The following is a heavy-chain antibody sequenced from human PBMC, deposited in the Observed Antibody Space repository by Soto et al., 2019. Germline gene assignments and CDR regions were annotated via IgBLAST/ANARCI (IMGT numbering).Heavy chain of an antibody. CDR2: IYYSGTT. CDR1: GGSISGYY. V-gene: IGHV4-59*01. D-gene: IGHD3-10*01. CDR3: ARESYYGSGATVVAY. J-gene: IGHJ4*02. Sequence: QVQLQESGPGLVRPSETLCLTCTVSGGSISGYYWSWIRQPPGKGLEWIGYIYYSGTTSYNPSLTSRVTMSVDTSMHQFSLKVSSVPAADKAVYYCARESYYGSGATVVAYWGQGTLVTVSS.